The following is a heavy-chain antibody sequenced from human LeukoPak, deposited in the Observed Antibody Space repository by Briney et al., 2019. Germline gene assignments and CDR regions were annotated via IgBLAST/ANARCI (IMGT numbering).Heavy chain of an antibody. J-gene: IGHJ4*02. CDR2: IYYSGST. D-gene: IGHD6-6*01. CDR1: GGSISSSSYY. Sequence: SETLSLTCTVSGGSISSSSYYWGWIRQPPGKGLEWIGSIYYSGSTYYNPSLKSRVTISVDTSKNQFSLKLSSVTAADTAVYYCARVPIEARPGVFDYWGQGTLVTVSS. CDR3: ARVPIEARPGVFDY. V-gene: IGHV4-39*07.